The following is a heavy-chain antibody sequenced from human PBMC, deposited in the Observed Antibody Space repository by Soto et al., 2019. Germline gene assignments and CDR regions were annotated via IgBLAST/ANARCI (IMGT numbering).Heavy chain of an antibody. CDR2: ISPIFATA. CDR3: ARGTYFHESGNFKAPQEYYSDGLGV. D-gene: IGHD3-10*01. CDR1: GGTFGSYA. Sequence: QVQLVQSGSELKKPGSSVKVSCKASGGTFGSYAITWVRQAPGQGLEWMGCISPIFATANYARPFQGRLTITADESTTTAYMELSSLRSGDTATYFCARGTYFHESGNFKAPQEYYSDGLGVWGQGTTVTVSS. J-gene: IGHJ6*02. V-gene: IGHV1-69*01.